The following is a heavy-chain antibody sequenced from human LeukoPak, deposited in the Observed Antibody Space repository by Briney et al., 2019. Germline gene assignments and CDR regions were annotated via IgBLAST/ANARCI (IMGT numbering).Heavy chain of an antibody. J-gene: IGHJ3*02. CDR1: GFTFSSYS. V-gene: IGHV3-21*01. CDR2: ISSSSSYI. CDR3: ARRGAVANAFDI. Sequence: GGSLRLSCAASGFTFSSYSMNWVRQAPGKGLEWVSSISSSSSYIYYADSVKGRFTISRDNAKNTLYLQMNSLRAEDTAVYYCARRGAVANAFDIWGQGTVVTVSS. D-gene: IGHD6-19*01.